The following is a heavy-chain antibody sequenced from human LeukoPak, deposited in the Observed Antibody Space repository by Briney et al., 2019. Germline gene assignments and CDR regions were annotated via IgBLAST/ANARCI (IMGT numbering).Heavy chain of an antibody. V-gene: IGHV3-23*01. CDR1: GFTFSSYA. CDR2: ISGSGGST. CDR3: AKDRHYYGSGSTNWFDP. J-gene: IGHJ5*02. D-gene: IGHD3-10*01. Sequence: PGRSLRLSCAASGFTFSSYAMSSVRQAPGKGLEWVSAISGSGGSTYYADSVKGRFTISRDNSKNTLYLQMSSLRAEDTAVYYCAKDRHYYGSGSTNWFDPWGQGTLVTVSS.